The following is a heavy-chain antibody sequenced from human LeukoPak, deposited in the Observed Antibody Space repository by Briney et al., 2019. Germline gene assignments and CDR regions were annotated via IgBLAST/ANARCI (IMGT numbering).Heavy chain of an antibody. V-gene: IGHV4-30-2*01. CDR2: IYHSGST. D-gene: IGHD2-2*01. Sequence: SETLSLTCAVSGGSISSGGYSWSWIRQPPGKGLEWIGYIYHSGSTYYNPSLKSRVTISVDRSKNQFSLKLSSVTAADTAVYYCARAGYCSSTSCIHHLDYYYYMDVWGKGTTVTVSS. CDR3: ARAGYCSSTSCIHHLDYYYYMDV. J-gene: IGHJ6*03. CDR1: GGSISSGGYS.